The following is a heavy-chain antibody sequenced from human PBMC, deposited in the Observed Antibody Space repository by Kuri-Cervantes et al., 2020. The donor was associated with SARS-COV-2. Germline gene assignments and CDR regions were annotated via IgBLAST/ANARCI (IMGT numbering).Heavy chain of an antibody. J-gene: IGHJ4*02. D-gene: IGHD3-22*01. CDR3: AKDQSARYYDSSGLFDY. CDR1: GFTFSSYA. Sequence: GGSLRLSCAASGFTFSSYAMHWVRQAPGKGLEWVAVISYDGSNKYYAVSVKGRFTISRDNSKNTLYLQMNSLRAEDTAVYYCAKDQSARYYDSSGLFDYWGQGTLVTVSS. V-gene: IGHV3-30-3*01. CDR2: ISYDGSNK.